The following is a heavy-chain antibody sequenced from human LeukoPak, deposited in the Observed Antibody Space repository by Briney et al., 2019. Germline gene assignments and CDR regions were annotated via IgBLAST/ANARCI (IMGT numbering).Heavy chain of an antibody. Sequence: SETLSLTCTVSGDSMNNYYWTWIRQPPGKGLEWIGYVDHTGSTKFNPSLTGRVSISRDTSNNFFSLRLRSVTAADTAVYFCARGRVSSSTWYSTYYYFFYMDFWGKGTTVTVSS. D-gene: IGHD4-11*01. CDR1: GDSMNNYY. V-gene: IGHV4-59*01. CDR3: ARGRVSSSTWYSTYYYFFYMDF. CDR2: VDHTGST. J-gene: IGHJ6*03.